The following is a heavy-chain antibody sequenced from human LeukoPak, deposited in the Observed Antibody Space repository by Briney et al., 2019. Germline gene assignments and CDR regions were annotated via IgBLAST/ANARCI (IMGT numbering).Heavy chain of an antibody. CDR3: ASIVDTAMVPYFDY. CDR2: ISSSGSTI. Sequence: PGGSLRLSCAAPVFTFSSYEMNWVRQAPGKGLERVSYISSSGSTIYYADSVKGRFSISRDNARNSLYLQMNSLRAEDTAVYYCASIVDTAMVPYFDYWGQGTLVTVSS. J-gene: IGHJ4*02. CDR1: VFTFSSYE. D-gene: IGHD5-18*01. V-gene: IGHV3-48*03.